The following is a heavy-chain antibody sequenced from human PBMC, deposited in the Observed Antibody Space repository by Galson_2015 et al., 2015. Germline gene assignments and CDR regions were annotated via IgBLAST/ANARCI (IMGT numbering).Heavy chain of an antibody. D-gene: IGHD2-15*01. V-gene: IGHV1-69*06. CDR1: GGTLGRHG. J-gene: IGHJ6*03. CDR2: IIPIVGTT. Sequence: SVKVSCKASGGTLGRHGVSWVRQAPGQGLEWMGGIIPIVGTTKHAQKFQDRVTISADKSTSTVYMELSSLRPEDTAVYYCATGRPGSWWGYMDVWGEGTTVTVSS. CDR3: ATGRPGSWWGYMDV.